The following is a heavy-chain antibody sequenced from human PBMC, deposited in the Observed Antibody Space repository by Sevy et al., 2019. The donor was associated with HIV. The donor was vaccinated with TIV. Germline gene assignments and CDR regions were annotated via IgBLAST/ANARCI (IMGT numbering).Heavy chain of an antibody. CDR1: GFSFSNYD. Sequence: GGSLRLSCAASGFSFSNYDMHWVRQAPGKGLDWVAVISHDERYKNYAESVKVRFTISRDNFKNTLFLQMDSLRPEDMAVYFCARLVSCGGDCYYLDSWGQGARVTVSS. V-gene: IGHV3-30*01. J-gene: IGHJ4*02. D-gene: IGHD2-21*02. CDR3: ARLVSCGGDCYYLDS. CDR2: ISHDERYK.